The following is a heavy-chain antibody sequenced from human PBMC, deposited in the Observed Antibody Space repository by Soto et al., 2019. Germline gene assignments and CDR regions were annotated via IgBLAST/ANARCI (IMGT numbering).Heavy chain of an antibody. CDR3: ARQARYSDWLLAMTRDYYYYYGMDV. CDR1: GYSLTSYW. D-gene: IGHD3-9*01. J-gene: IGHJ6*02. V-gene: IGHV5-51*01. Sequence: PVESLKISSKGSGYSLTSYWGGWVRQMPGKVLEWMGIIYPGDSDTRYSPSFQGQVTISADKSISTAYLQWSSLKASDTAMYYCARQARYSDWLLAMTRDYYYYYGMDVWGQGTTVTVSS. CDR2: IYPGDSDT.